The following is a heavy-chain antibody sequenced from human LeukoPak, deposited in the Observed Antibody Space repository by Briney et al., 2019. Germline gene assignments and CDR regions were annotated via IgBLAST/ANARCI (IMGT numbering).Heavy chain of an antibody. CDR1: GYTFTGYY. J-gene: IGHJ4*02. CDR3: ARGVVPYPSGSLRRGFDY. V-gene: IGHV1-2*02. D-gene: IGHD3-10*01. Sequence: PAASVKVSCQASGYTFTGYYMHWVRQAPGQGLEWMGWINPNSGGTNYAQKLQGRVTMTRDTSISTAHMELSRLRSDDTAVYYCARGVVPYPSGSLRRGFDYWGQGTLVTVSS. CDR2: INPNSGGT.